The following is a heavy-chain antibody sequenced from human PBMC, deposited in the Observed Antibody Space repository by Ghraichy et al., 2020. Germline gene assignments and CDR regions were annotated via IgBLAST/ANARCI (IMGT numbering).Heavy chain of an antibody. CDR3: AKGKGANCGAECSSRILDS. CDR2: IGGGDSADSK. Sequence: GGSLRLSCATSGFTFSSYAMNWVRHLPEKGLQWVSIIGGGDSADSKYYADSVKGRFTISRDNSRKTLYLQMNSLRAEDTAVYYCAKGKGANCGAECSSRILDSWGQGTLVTVSS. J-gene: IGHJ4*02. V-gene: IGHV3-23*01. D-gene: IGHD2-21*01. CDR1: GFTFSSYA.